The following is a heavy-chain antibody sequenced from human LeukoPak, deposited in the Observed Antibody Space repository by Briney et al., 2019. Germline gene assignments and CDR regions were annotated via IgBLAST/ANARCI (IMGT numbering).Heavy chain of an antibody. D-gene: IGHD2-2*01. Sequence: ASVNVSCKASGYTFTSYAMHWVRQAPGQRLEWMGWINAGNGNTKYSQKFQGRVTITRDTSASTAYMELSSLRSEDTAVYYCARDVGYCSSTSCLYDYWGQGTLVTVSS. CDR3: ARDVGYCSSTSCLYDY. J-gene: IGHJ4*02. V-gene: IGHV1-3*01. CDR2: INAGNGNT. CDR1: GYTFTSYA.